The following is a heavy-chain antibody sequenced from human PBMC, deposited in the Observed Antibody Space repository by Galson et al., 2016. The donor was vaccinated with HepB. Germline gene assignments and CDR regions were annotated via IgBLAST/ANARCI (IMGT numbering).Heavy chain of an antibody. V-gene: IGHV6-1*01. CDR3: ARRVSKEKGYFDL. J-gene: IGHJ2*01. Sequence: CAISGDSVSSNSVTWNWIRQSPSRGPEWLGRTYYRSKWYNDYAVSVKSRMTINPDTYKNQFSLQLNSVTPEDTAVYYCARRVSKEKGYFDLWGRGTLVTVSS. CDR1: GDSVSSNSVT. D-gene: IGHD6-13*01. CDR2: TYYRSKWYN.